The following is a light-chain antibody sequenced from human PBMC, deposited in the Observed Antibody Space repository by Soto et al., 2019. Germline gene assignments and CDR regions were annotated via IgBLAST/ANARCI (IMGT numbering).Light chain of an antibody. V-gene: IGLV2-14*01. Sequence: QSVLTQPASVSGSPGQSITISCTGTSSDIGTYNYVSWYQQHPGKAPKLIIYEVTYRPSGISNRFSGSKSGNTASLTISGLQAEDEADYYCTSYTSSSTLDVFGTGTKVTVL. CDR3: TSYTSSSTLDV. CDR2: EVT. CDR1: SSDIGTYNY. J-gene: IGLJ1*01.